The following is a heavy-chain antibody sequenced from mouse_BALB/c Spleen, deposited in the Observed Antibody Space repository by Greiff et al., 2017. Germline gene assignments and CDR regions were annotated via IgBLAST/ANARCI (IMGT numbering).Heavy chain of an antibody. CDR1: GYTFTSYW. J-gene: IGHJ4*01. CDR3: ARRRSYYYAMDY. Sequence: VQLQQSGAELVKPGASVKMSCKASGYTFTSYWMHWVKQRPGQGLEWIGYINPSTGYTEYNQKFKDKATLTADKSSSTAYMQLSSLTSEDSAVYYCARRRSYYYAMDYWGQGTSVTVSS. V-gene: IGHV1S26*01. CDR2: INPSTGYT.